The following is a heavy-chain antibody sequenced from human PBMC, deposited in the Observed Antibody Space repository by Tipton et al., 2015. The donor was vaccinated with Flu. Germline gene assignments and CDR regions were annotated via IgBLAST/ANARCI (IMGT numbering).Heavy chain of an antibody. CDR3: ARRAGTSGWAELGFDP. V-gene: IGHV4-4*02. Sequence: TLSLTCAVSGGSISSSNWWSWVRQPPGKGLEWIGEIYHSGSTNYNPSLKSRVTISADKSKNQFSLKLSSVTAADTAVYYCARRAGTSGWAELGFDPWGQGTLVTVSS. CDR2: IYHSGST. CDR1: GGSISSSNW. D-gene: IGHD6-19*01. J-gene: IGHJ5*02.